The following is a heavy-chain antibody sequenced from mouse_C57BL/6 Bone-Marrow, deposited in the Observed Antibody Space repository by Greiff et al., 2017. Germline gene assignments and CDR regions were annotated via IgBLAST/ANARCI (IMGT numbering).Heavy chain of an antibody. D-gene: IGHD2-5*01. CDR1: GYTFTSYG. V-gene: IGHV1-58*01. Sequence: FQLQQSGAELVRPGSSVKMSCKTSGYTFTSYGIHWVKQRPGQGLEWIGYIYIGNGYTEYNEKFKGKATLTSDTSSSTSYMQLSSLTSEDSAIYVCARESNYPHFWGTFDVWGTGTTVTVSA. CDR3: ARESNYPHFWGTFDV. CDR2: IYIGNGYT. J-gene: IGHJ1*03.